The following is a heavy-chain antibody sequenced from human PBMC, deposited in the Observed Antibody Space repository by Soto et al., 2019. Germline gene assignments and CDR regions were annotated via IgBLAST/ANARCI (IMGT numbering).Heavy chain of an antibody. V-gene: IGHV1-69*13. Sequence: SVKVSCKASGGTFSSYAISWVRQAPGQGLEWMGGIIPIFGTANYAQKFQGRVTITADESTSTAYMELSSLRSEDTAVYYCARALAAAAPRDGMDVWGQGTTVTVSS. J-gene: IGHJ6*02. CDR3: ARALAAAAPRDGMDV. D-gene: IGHD6-13*01. CDR1: GGTFSSYA. CDR2: IIPIFGTA.